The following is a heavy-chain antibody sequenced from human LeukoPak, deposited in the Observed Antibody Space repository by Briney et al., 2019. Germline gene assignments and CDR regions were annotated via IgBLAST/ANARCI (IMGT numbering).Heavy chain of an antibody. CDR1: GFTFSSYS. CDR2: ISSSSSYI. V-gene: IGHV3-21*01. J-gene: IGHJ4*02. D-gene: IGHD4-23*01. CDR3: ASLLDYGGSFDY. Sequence: GGSLRLSCAASGFTFSSYSMNWVRQAPGKGLEWVSSISSSSSYIYYADSVKGRFTISRDNAKNSLYLQMNSLRAEDTAVYYCASLLDYGGSFDYWGQGTLVTVSS.